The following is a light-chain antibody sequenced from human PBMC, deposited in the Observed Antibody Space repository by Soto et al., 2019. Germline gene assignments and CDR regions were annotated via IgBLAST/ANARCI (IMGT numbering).Light chain of an antibody. Sequence: EIVLTQFPGTLSLSPGERATLSCRASQSVSSSYLAWYQQKPGQAPRLLIYGASSRATGIPDRFSGSGSGTDFTLTISRLEPEDFAVYYCHQYGGSPRTLGQGTKV. J-gene: IGKJ1*01. CDR1: QSVSSSY. CDR3: HQYGGSPRT. CDR2: GAS. V-gene: IGKV3-20*01.